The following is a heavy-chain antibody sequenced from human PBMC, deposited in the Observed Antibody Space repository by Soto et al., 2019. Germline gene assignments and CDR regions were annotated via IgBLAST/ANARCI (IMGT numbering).Heavy chain of an antibody. V-gene: IGHV1-69*02. CDR2: IIPILGIA. Sequence: GASVKVSCKASGGTFSSYTISWVRQAPGQGLEWMGRIIPILGIANYAQKFQGRVTITADKSTSTAYMELSSLRSEDTAVYYCARGPSFPQLTPPYYYYYGMDVWGQGTTVTVSS. D-gene: IGHD6-13*01. CDR3: ARGPSFPQLTPPYYYYYGMDV. CDR1: GGTFSSYT. J-gene: IGHJ6*02.